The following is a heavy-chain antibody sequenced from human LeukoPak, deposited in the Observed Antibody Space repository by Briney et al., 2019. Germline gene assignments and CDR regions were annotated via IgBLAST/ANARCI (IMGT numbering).Heavy chain of an antibody. D-gene: IGHD6-19*01. J-gene: IGHJ4*02. CDR3: ARYHSSGWNYFDC. Sequence: GGSLRLSCAASGFTFSSYAMHCVRQAPGKGREWVAVISYDGSNKYYADSMKGRFTVSRDDSKSTLYLQMNSLRDEDTAVYYCARYHSSGWNYFDCWGQGTLVTVSS. CDR1: GFTFSSYA. CDR2: ISYDGSNK. V-gene: IGHV3-30-3*01.